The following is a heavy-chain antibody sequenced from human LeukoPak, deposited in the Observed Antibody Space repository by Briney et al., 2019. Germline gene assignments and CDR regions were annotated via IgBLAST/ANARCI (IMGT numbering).Heavy chain of an antibody. CDR2: MNPNSGNT. J-gene: IGHJ6*03. CDR1: GYTFTSYV. Sequence: ASVKVSCRASGYTFTSYVINWVRQATGQGLEWMGWMNPNSGNTGYAQKFQGRVTITRNTSISTAYMELSSLRSEDTAVYYCARGLDDYYYMDVWGKGTTVTVSS. CDR3: ARGLDDYYYMDV. V-gene: IGHV1-8*03.